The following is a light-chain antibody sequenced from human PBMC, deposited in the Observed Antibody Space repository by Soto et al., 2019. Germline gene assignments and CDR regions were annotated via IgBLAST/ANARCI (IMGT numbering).Light chain of an antibody. CDR1: QSVSID. Sequence: EIVMTQSPATVPVSPGERVTLSCRASQSVSIDLAWYQQKPGQAPRLLISDASNRATGIPARFSGSGSGTDFTLTISSLEPEDFAVYYCQQRSNWPPITFGQGTRLEIK. CDR2: DAS. CDR3: QQRSNWPPIT. J-gene: IGKJ5*01. V-gene: IGKV3-11*01.